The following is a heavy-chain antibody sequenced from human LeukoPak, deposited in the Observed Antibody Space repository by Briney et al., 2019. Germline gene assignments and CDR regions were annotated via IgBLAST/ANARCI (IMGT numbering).Heavy chain of an antibody. Sequence: GGSLRLSCAASGFTFSSYSMNWVRQAPGKGLEWVSSISSSSSYIFYADSVKGRFTISRDNAKNSLYLQMNSLRAEDTAVYYCARAVAAPGACDIWGQGTMVTVSS. V-gene: IGHV3-21*01. CDR3: ARAVAAPGACDI. J-gene: IGHJ3*02. CDR1: GFTFSSYS. CDR2: ISSSSSYI. D-gene: IGHD6-13*01.